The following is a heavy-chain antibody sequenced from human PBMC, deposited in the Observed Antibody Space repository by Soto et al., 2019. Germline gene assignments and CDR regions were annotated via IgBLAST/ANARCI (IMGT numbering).Heavy chain of an antibody. Sequence: EVPLLESGGGVVQPGGSLRLSCEASGFNFKKFAMGWVRQAPGEGLEWVSGISCCGGSTSYADSVKGRFTLARDDSKNTLSLHLNSLRFEDTARYFCAKADGEQWLIPHLDNWGQGTLVTVS. CDR3: AKADGEQWLIPHLDN. V-gene: IGHV3-23*01. CDR1: GFNFKKFA. CDR2: ISCCGGST. D-gene: IGHD6-19*01. J-gene: IGHJ4*02.